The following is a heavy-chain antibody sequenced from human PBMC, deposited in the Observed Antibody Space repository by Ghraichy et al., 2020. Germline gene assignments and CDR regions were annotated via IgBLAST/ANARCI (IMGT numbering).Heavy chain of an antibody. CDR1: GFTFSKYG. J-gene: IGHJ6*02. CDR2: ISYDGSNK. V-gene: IGHV3-30*18. D-gene: IGHD3-22*01. Sequence: GGSLRLSCAASGFTFSKYGMHWVRQAPGKGLEWVAVISYDGSNKKYAESGRFTISRDNSKNTLYLQMNSLRVDDTAVYYCAKERDTSGYYSFRGDYYGMDVWGQGTTVTVSS. CDR3: AKERDTSGYYSFRGDYYGMDV.